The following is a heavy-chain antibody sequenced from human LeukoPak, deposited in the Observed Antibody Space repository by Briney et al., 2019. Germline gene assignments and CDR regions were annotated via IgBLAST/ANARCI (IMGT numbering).Heavy chain of an antibody. Sequence: PGGSLRLSCAASGFTFSSYWVHWVRQAPGKGLVWVSRINSDGSSTSYADSVKGRFTISRDNAKNTLYLQMSSLRAEDTAVYYCAREGATDWYFHLWGRGTLVTVSS. CDR1: GFTFSSYW. J-gene: IGHJ2*01. D-gene: IGHD5-12*01. V-gene: IGHV3-74*01. CDR2: INSDGSST. CDR3: AREGATDWYFHL.